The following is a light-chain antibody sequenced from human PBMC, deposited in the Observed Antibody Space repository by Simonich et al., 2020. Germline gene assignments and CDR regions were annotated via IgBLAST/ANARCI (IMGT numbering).Light chain of an antibody. CDR1: QSVLYSSNNKNY. Sequence: DIVMTQSPDSLAVSLGERATINCKSNQSVLYSSNNKNYFAWYQHKPGQPPKLLIYWASTRESGVPDRFSGSGSGTDFTRTISSLQAEDVAVYYCQQYYSTPYTFGQGTKLEIK. CDR3: QQYYSTPYT. J-gene: IGKJ2*01. CDR2: WAS. V-gene: IGKV4-1*01.